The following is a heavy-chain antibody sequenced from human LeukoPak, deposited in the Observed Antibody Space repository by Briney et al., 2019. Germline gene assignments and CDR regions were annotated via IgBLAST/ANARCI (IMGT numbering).Heavy chain of an antibody. V-gene: IGHV1-69*05. D-gene: IGHD6-13*01. Sequence: ASVKVSCKASGGAFSSYAISWVRQAPGQGLEWMGGIIPIFGTASYAQKFQGRVTMTRDTSTSTVYMELSSLRSEDTAVYYCARAPGELGAFDIWGQGTMVTVSS. CDR3: ARAPGELGAFDI. CDR1: GGAFSSYA. CDR2: IIPIFGTA. J-gene: IGHJ3*02.